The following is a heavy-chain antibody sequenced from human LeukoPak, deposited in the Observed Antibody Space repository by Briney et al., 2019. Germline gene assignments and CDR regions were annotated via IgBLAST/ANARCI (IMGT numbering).Heavy chain of an antibody. Sequence: ASVKVSCKASGYTFTGYYMHWVRQAPGQGLEWMGWINPNSGGTNYAQKFQGRVTMTRDTSISTAYMELSRLRSDDTAVYYCARDQGGGSWYEGLLSLGPKEYFQHWGQGTLVTVSS. CDR1: GYTFTGYY. CDR3: ARDQGGGSWYEGLLSLGPKEYFQH. D-gene: IGHD6-13*01. J-gene: IGHJ1*01. CDR2: INPNSGGT. V-gene: IGHV1-2*02.